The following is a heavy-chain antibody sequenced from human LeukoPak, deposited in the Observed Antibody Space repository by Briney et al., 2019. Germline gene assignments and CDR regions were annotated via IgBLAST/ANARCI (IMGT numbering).Heavy chain of an antibody. Sequence: PSETLSLTCAVSGGSISSDHWWGWVRQPPGKSLEWIGEIFHIGVTNYKPSLKSRVSMSVDNSRHQFSLNLRSVTAADTAVYFCARGGRSAFDIWGPGTKVIVSS. CDR1: GGSISSDHW. CDR2: IFHIGVT. CDR3: ARGGRSAFDI. V-gene: IGHV4-4*02. J-gene: IGHJ3*02.